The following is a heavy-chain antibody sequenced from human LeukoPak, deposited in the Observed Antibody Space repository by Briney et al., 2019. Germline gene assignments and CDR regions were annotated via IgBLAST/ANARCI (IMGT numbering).Heavy chain of an antibody. CDR3: ARLLAGCPGGRCRAHFDY. V-gene: IGHV4-61*01. Sequence: SETLSLTCTVSGGSISSSSYYWSWMRQPPGKGLEWIGYIYYGGSTNYNPSLKSRVSMSVDTSKNQFSLNLSSVTAADTAVYHCARLLAGCPGGRCRAHFDYWGQGTLVTVSS. CDR2: IYYGGST. CDR1: GGSISSSSYY. J-gene: IGHJ4*02. D-gene: IGHD2-15*01.